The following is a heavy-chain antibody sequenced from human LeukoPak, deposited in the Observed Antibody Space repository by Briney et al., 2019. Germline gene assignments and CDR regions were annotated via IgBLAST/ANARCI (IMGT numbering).Heavy chain of an antibody. J-gene: IGHJ4*02. CDR3: ARARYGGRFDY. CDR2: IYTSGST. CDR1: SGSISSGSYD. D-gene: IGHD4-17*01. Sequence: SETLSLTCTVASGSISSGSYDWGWIRQPAGKGLEWIGRIYTSGSTNYNPSLKSRFTISVDTSKNQFSLKLSSVTAADTAVYYCARARYGGRFDYWGQGTLVTVSS. V-gene: IGHV4-61*02.